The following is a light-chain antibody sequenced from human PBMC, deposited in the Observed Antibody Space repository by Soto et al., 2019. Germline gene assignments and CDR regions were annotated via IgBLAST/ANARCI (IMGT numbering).Light chain of an antibody. V-gene: IGLV2-14*01. Sequence: QSVLTQPASVSGSPLQSITISCTGTSSDVGGYNYVSWYQQHPGKAPKLMIYDVSNRPSGVSNRFSGSKSGNTASLTISGLQAEDEADYYCSSYTSSSTLVFGGGTQLTVL. J-gene: IGLJ3*02. CDR3: SSYTSSSTLV. CDR1: SSDVGGYNY. CDR2: DVS.